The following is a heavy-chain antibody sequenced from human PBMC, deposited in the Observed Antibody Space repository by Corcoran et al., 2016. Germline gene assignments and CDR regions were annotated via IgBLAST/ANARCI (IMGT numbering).Heavy chain of an antibody. V-gene: IGHV1-69*01. CDR1: GGTFSSYA. Sequence: QVQLVQSGAEVKKPGSSVKVSCKASGGTFSSYAISWVRQAPGQGLEWMGGIIPIFGTANYAQKFQGRVTITAEESTSTAYMELSSLRSEDTAVYYCARGKFGESIKRQYYFDYWGQGTLVTVSS. CDR3: ARGKFGESIKRQYYFDY. CDR2: IIPIFGTA. J-gene: IGHJ4*02. D-gene: IGHD3-3*01.